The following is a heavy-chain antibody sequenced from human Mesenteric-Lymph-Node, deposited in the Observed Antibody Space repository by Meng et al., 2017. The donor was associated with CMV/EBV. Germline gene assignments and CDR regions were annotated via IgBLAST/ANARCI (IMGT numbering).Heavy chain of an antibody. CDR2: INHSGST. Sequence: LETLSLTCAVYGGSFSGYYWSWIRQPPGKGLEWIGEINHSGSTNYNPSLKSRVTISVDTSKNQFSLKLSSVTAADTAVYYCARGGGPRLYRTRGGYYYGMDVWGQGTTVTVSS. CDR3: ARGGGPRLYRTRGGYYYGMDV. CDR1: GGSFSGYY. D-gene: IGHD2-15*01. V-gene: IGHV4-34*01. J-gene: IGHJ6*02.